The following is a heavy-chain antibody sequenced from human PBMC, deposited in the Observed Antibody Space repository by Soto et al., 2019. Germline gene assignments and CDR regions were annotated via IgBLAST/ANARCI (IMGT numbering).Heavy chain of an antibody. D-gene: IGHD5-18*01. CDR2: ISAYNGDT. Sequence: ASGQVSCKASGYTFTTYGISWVRQAPGQGLEWMGWISAYNGDTNYAQNLQGRVTMTTDTSTTTAYMELRSLRSDDTAVYYCAREARGNSRVDYYYGMDVWG. CDR1: GYTFTTYG. J-gene: IGHJ6*02. V-gene: IGHV1-18*01. CDR3: AREARGNSRVDYYYGMDV.